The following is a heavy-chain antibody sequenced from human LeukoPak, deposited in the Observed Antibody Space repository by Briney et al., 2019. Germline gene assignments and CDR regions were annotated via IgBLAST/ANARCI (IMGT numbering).Heavy chain of an antibody. J-gene: IGHJ4*02. CDR3: AKDQYYYDSSGYYYEAPNDY. V-gene: IGHV3-30*18. D-gene: IGHD3-22*01. Sequence: GGSLRLSCAASGFTFSSYGMHWVRQAPGKGLEWVAVISYDGSNKYYADSVKGRFTISRDNSKNTLYLQMNSPRAEDTAVYYCAKDQYYYDSSGYYYEAPNDYWGQGTLVTVSS. CDR1: GFTFSSYG. CDR2: ISYDGSNK.